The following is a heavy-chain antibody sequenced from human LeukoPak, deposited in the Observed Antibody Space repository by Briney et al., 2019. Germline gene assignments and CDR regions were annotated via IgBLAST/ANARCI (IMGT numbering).Heavy chain of an antibody. D-gene: IGHD4/OR15-4a*01. CDR1: GYTFTSYD. V-gene: IGHV1-2*02. CDR2: INPNSGGS. CDR3: ARGSTLALTTKGGYDY. Sequence: ASVKVSCKASGYTFTSYDITWVRQATGQGLEWMGWINPNSGGSNYAQKFQDRVTMPRDTSINTVHMELSRLRPDDTAVYYCARGSTLALTTKGGYDYWGQGTLVTVSS. J-gene: IGHJ4*02.